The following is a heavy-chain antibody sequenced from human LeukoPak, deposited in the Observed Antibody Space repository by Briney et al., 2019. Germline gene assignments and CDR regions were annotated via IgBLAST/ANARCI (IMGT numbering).Heavy chain of an antibody. CDR2: IYYSGST. CDR3: ARGRKTMVRRLNWFDP. D-gene: IGHD3-10*01. J-gene: IGHJ5*02. CDR1: GGSISSYY. V-gene: IGHV4-59*12. Sequence: PSETLSLTCTVSGGSISSYYWSWIRQPPGKGLEWIGYIYYSGSTNYNPSLKSRVTISVDTSKNQFSLKLSSVTAADTAVYYCARGRKTMVRRLNWFDPWGQGTLVTVSS.